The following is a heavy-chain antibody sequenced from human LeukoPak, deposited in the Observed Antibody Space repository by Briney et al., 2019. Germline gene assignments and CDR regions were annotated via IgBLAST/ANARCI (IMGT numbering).Heavy chain of an antibody. V-gene: IGHV3-30*04. J-gene: IGHJ6*02. D-gene: IGHD1-26*01. CDR2: ISYDGSNK. CDR3: ARDGIVGATTSLYYYYGMDV. CDR1: GFTFSSYA. Sequence: PGGSLRLSCAASGFTFSSYAMHWVRQAPGKGLEWVAVISYDGSNKYYADSVKGRFTISRDNSKNTLYLQMNSLRAEDTAVYYCARDGIVGATTSLYYYYGMDVWSQGTTVTVSS.